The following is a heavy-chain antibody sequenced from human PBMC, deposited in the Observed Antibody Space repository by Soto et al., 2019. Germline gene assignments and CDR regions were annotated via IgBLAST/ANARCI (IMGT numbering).Heavy chain of an antibody. D-gene: IGHD3-22*01. CDR2: ISPYNDDT. CDR1: GYTFSSYG. J-gene: IGHJ6*02. CDR3: ARGDYYDSSGSRNYHYYGMDV. Sequence: QAQLVQSGAEVKKPGASVKVSCKASGYTFSSYGISWVRQAPGQGLEWLGWISPYNDDTNYAQKLQGRVTMTTDTSTRTAYMDLRSLRSDDPAVYYCARGDYYDSSGSRNYHYYGMDVWGQGTTVTVSS. V-gene: IGHV1-18*01.